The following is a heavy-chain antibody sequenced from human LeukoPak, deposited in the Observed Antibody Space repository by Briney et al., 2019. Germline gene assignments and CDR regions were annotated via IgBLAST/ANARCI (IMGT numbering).Heavy chain of an antibody. Sequence: PGGSLRLSCAASGFTFSSYSMNWVRQAPGKGLEWVSSISSSSSYIYYADSVKGRFTISRDNAKNSLHLQMNSLRAEDTAVYYCAEDSYGYWYAFDIWGQGTMVTVSS. J-gene: IGHJ3*02. CDR3: AEDSYGYWYAFDI. CDR1: GFTFSSYS. CDR2: ISSSSSYI. V-gene: IGHV3-21*04. D-gene: IGHD5-18*01.